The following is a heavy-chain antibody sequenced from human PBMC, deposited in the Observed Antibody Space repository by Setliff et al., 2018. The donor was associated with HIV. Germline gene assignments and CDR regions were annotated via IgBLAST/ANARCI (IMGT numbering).Heavy chain of an antibody. J-gene: IGHJ4*02. V-gene: IGHV3-74*01. CDR3: GREYYGLMTGYYLDY. D-gene: IGHD3-9*01. Sequence: GGSLRLSCAVSGLSFRTYWMHWVRQDPGKGLEWVSRISSDGTTTYYADSVRGRFTISRDNTKNTLYLQMSSLTVDDTAVYYCGREYYGLMTGYYLDYWGQGTQVTVSS. CDR1: GLSFRTYW. CDR2: ISSDGTTT.